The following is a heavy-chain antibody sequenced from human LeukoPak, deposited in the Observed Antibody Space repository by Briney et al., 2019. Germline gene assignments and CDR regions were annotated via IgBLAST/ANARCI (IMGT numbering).Heavy chain of an antibody. D-gene: IGHD1-26*01. CDR2: ISGNGGDT. V-gene: IGHV3-23*01. J-gene: IGHJ4*02. Sequence: GGSLRLSCTVSGFTVSSYSMSWVRQAPGKGLEWVSVISGNGGDTFYADSVKGRFTISRDNSKHTLYLQMNSLRVEDTAVYYCAKGRTLVGGSTRSYDYWGQGTLVTVSS. CDR1: GFTVSSYS. CDR3: AKGRTLVGGSTRSYDY.